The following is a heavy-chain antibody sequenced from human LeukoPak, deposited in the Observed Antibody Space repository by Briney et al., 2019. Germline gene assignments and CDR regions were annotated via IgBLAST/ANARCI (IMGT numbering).Heavy chain of an antibody. J-gene: IGHJ4*02. D-gene: IGHD3-22*01. V-gene: IGHV3-30*18. CDR1: GFTFGDYA. CDR2: ISYDGSNK. CDR3: AKTYYYDSSGYSHYLAYDY. Sequence: GGSLRLSCTASGFTFGDYAMSWFRQAPGKGLEWVAVISYDGSNKYYADSVKGRFTISRDNSKNTMYLQLNSLRAEDTAIYYCAKTYYYDSSGYSHYLAYDYWGQGTLVTVSS.